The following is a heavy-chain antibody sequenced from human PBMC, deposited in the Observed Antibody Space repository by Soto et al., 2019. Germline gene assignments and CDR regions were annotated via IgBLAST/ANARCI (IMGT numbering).Heavy chain of an antibody. CDR2: VYYSGST. J-gene: IGHJ3*02. CDR1: GASISSSY. Sequence: QVQLQESGPGLVKPSETLSLTCTVSGASISSSYWSWIPESPGKGLEWIGYVYYSGSTKYNPSLKSRVTISVDTSKNQFSLKLSSMTAADTAVYYCAPGYYDNNGQSNTFDIWGQGTMVTVSS. V-gene: IGHV4-59*01. D-gene: IGHD3-22*01. CDR3: APGYYDNNGQSNTFDI.